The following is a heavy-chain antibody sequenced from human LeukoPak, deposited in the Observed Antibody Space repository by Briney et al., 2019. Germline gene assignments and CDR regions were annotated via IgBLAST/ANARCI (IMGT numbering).Heavy chain of an antibody. Sequence: GGSLRLSCAASGFTFSSYAMSWVRQAPGKGLEWVSAISGSGGSTYYADSVKGRFTISRDNSKNTLYLQMNSLRAEDTAVYYCAKDTGTVAGKWPLFDYWGQGTLVTVSS. D-gene: IGHD6-19*01. CDR2: ISGSGGST. CDR3: AKDTGTVAGKWPLFDY. V-gene: IGHV3-23*01. J-gene: IGHJ4*02. CDR1: GFTFSSYA.